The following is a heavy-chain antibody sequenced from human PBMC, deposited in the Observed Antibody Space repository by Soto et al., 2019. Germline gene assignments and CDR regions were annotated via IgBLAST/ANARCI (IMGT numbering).Heavy chain of an antibody. CDR2: INVGNGNT. CDR3: ARDYSSGWSFDY. J-gene: IGHJ4*02. CDR1: GYTFNTYG. Sequence: GASVKVSCKASGYTFNTYGFHWVRQAPGQRLEWMGWINVGNGNTKYSQKFQGRVTITRDTSASTSYMELSSLTSEDTAVYYCARDYSSGWSFDYWGQGTLVTVSS. D-gene: IGHD6-19*01. V-gene: IGHV1-3*01.